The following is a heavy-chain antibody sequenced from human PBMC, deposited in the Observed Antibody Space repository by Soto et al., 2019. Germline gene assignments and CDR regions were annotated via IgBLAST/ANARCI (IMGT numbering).Heavy chain of an antibody. Sequence: SATLSLTYTVSGGSISSYYWSWIRQPPGKGLEWIGYIYYSGSTNYNPSLKSRVTISVDTSKNQFSLKLSSVTAADTAVYYCARCKKSTKVYNWFDPWGQGSLETVSS. CDR1: GGSISSYY. D-gene: IGHD1-20*01. V-gene: IGHV4-59*01. CDR3: ARCKKSTKVYNWFDP. J-gene: IGHJ5*02. CDR2: IYYSGST.